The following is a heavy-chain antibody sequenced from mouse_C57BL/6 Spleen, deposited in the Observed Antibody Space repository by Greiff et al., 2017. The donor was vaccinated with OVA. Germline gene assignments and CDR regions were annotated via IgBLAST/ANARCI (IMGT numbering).Heavy chain of an antibody. Sequence: EVQLQESGPGMVKPSQSLSLTCTVTGYSITSGYDWHWIRHFPGNKLEWMGYISYSGSTNYNPSLKSRISITHDTSKNHFFLKLNSVTTEDTATYYCARSIIITTVVDPDWYFDVWGTGTTVTVSS. CDR3: ARSIIITTVVDPDWYFDV. V-gene: IGHV3-1*01. J-gene: IGHJ1*03. D-gene: IGHD1-1*01. CDR2: ISYSGST. CDR1: GYSITSGYD.